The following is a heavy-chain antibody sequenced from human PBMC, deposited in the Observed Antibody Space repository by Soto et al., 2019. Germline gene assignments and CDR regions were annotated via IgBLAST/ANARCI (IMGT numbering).Heavy chain of an antibody. V-gene: IGHV3-23*01. J-gene: IGHJ4*02. CDR3: AKQRAGFGSGSDTYYFDN. D-gene: IGHD3-10*01. Sequence: GSLRLSCIASGVTFSTYAMSWVRQAPGKGLEWVSAISGSGGSTYYADSVKGRFTISRDNSKNTLYLQMNSLRAEDTAVYYCAKQRAGFGSGSDTYYFDNWGQGTLVTVSS. CDR1: GVTFSTYA. CDR2: ISGSGGST.